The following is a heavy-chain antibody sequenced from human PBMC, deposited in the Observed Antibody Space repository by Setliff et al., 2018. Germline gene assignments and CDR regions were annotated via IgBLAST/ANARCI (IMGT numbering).Heavy chain of an antibody. V-gene: IGHV3-21*01. CDR3: ARSENCYATHCSPYDY. CDR2: ISRDSLHI. D-gene: IGHD2-15*01. J-gene: IGHJ4*02. CDR1: GFTFDTYT. Sequence: GESLKISCVGSGFTFDTYTMNWIRQAPGKGLEWVSSISRDSLHIYYADSLKGRFTISRDNAEDSLYLQMNSLRAEDTAVYFCARSENCYATHCSPYDYWGQGALVTVSS.